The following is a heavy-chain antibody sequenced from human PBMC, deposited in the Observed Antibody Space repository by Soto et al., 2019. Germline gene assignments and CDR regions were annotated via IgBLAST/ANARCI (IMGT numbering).Heavy chain of an antibody. CDR3: AGGPASRNFDY. CDR2: ISSSSSYI. CDR1: GFTFSNYN. Sequence: EVQLVESGGGLVKPGGSLRLSCAASGFTFSNYNMNWVHQAPGKGLEWVSSISSSSSYIYYADSVKGRFTISRDNAKNSLYLQMNSLRAEDTAVYYCAGGPASRNFDYWGQGTLVTVSS. D-gene: IGHD2-2*01. V-gene: IGHV3-21*01. J-gene: IGHJ4*02.